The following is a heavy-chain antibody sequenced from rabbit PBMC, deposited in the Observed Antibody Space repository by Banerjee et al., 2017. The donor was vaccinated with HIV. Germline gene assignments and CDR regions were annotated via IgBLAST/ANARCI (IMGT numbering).Heavy chain of an antibody. CDR3: ARNTANSLDYFDL. CDR2: IDAGNSGST. D-gene: IGHD1-1*01. Sequence: QEQLEESGGDLVKPEGSLTLTCTASGFSFSSNYWICWVRQAPGKGLEWIGCIDAGNSGSTYYASWAKGRFTISKTSSTTVTLQMTSLTAADTATYFCARNTANSLDYFDLWGPGTLVTV. CDR1: GFSFSSNYW. J-gene: IGHJ4*01. V-gene: IGHV1S45*01.